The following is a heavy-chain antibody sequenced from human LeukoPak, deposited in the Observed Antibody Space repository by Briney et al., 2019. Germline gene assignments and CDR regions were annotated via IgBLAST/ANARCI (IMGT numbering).Heavy chain of an antibody. Sequence: SGTLSLTCTVSGGSIGIYYWNWIRQPAGKGLEWIGRNHTSGSIIYNPSLKSRVTMSLDTSNNQFSLYLSSVTAADTAVYYCATSGYNYAPFDYWGQGTLVTVSS. CDR2: NHTSGSI. D-gene: IGHD5-18*01. CDR1: GGSIGIYY. V-gene: IGHV4-4*07. J-gene: IGHJ4*02. CDR3: ATSGYNYAPFDY.